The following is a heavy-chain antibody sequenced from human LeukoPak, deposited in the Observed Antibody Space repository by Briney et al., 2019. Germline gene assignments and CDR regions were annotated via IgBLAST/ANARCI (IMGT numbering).Heavy chain of an antibody. D-gene: IGHD3-22*01. CDR1: GFTFSSYS. Sequence: LRLSCAASGFTFSSYSMNWVRQPPGKGLEWIGYIYYSGSTYYNPSLKSRVTISVDTSKNQFSLKLSSVTAADTAVYYCASANYYDSSGYYDAFDIWGQGTMVTVSS. CDR3: ASANYYDSSGYYDAFDI. CDR2: IYYSGST. J-gene: IGHJ3*02. V-gene: IGHV4-30-4*08.